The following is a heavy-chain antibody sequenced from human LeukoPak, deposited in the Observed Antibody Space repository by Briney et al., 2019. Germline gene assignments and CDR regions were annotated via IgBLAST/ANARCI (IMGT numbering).Heavy chain of an antibody. CDR1: GFTFGRFA. Sequence: GGSLRLSCAASGFTFGRFAMSWVRQAPGKGLEWVSSISSSSSYIYYADSVKGRFTISRDNAKNSLYLQMNSLRAEDTAVYYCAREVAAAGWDDYYYYYMDVWGKGTTVTVSS. D-gene: IGHD6-13*01. J-gene: IGHJ6*03. V-gene: IGHV3-21*01. CDR2: ISSSSSYI. CDR3: AREVAAAGWDDYYYYYMDV.